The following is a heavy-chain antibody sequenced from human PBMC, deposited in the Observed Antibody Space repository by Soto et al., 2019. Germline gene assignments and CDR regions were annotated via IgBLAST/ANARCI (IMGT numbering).Heavy chain of an antibody. D-gene: IGHD2-15*01. CDR3: ARGPNCSGGSCSLPDY. CDR2: MNPNSGNT. J-gene: IGHJ4*02. Sequence: ASVKVSCKASGYTFTDYHMHWVRQAPGQGLEWMGWMNPNSGNTGYAQKFQGRVTMTRNTSISTAYMELSSLRSEDTAVYYCARGPNCSGGSCSLPDYWGQGTLVTVSS. CDR1: GYTFTDYH. V-gene: IGHV1-8*02.